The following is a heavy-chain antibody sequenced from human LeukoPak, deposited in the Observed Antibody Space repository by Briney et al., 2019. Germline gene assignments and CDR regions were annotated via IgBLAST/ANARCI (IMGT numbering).Heavy chain of an antibody. J-gene: IGHJ3*02. CDR3: ARERGRITMIVVDGENAFDI. D-gene: IGHD3-22*01. CDR1: GGSISSSSYY. CDR2: IYTSGST. V-gene: IGHV4-39*07. Sequence: SETLSLTCTVSGGSISSSSYYWGWIRQPPGKGLEWIGRIYTSGSTNYNPSLKSRVAISVDTSKNQFSLKLSSVTAADTAVYYCARERGRITMIVVDGENAFDIWGQGTRVTVSS.